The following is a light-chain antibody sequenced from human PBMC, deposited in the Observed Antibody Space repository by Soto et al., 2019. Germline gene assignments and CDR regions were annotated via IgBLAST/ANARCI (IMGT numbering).Light chain of an antibody. CDR2: GTT. V-gene: IGKV3-15*01. CDR1: QSVNSN. J-gene: IGKJ1*01. Sequence: EIVLTQSPATLSLSPGERATLSCRASQSVNSNLAWYQQKAGQAPRLLIDGTTTRTTVIPALFSGSSSGTFITLTSSSQPLDDVAVYYWQQSNRRPRTFGQGTKVDI. CDR3: QQSNRRPRT.